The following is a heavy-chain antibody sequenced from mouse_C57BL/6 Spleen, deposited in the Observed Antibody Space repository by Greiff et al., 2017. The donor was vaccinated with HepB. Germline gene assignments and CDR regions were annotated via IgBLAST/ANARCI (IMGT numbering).Heavy chain of an antibody. CDR1: GFTFSNYW. CDR3: TVDVLWYFDV. Sequence: EVKLEESGGGLVQPGGSMKLSCVASGFTFSNYWMNWVRQSPEKGLEWVAQIRLKSDNYATHYAESVKGRFTISRDDSKSSVYLQMNNLRAEDTGIYYCTVDVLWYFDVWGTGTTVTVSS. V-gene: IGHV6-3*01. J-gene: IGHJ1*03. CDR2: IRLKSDNYAT.